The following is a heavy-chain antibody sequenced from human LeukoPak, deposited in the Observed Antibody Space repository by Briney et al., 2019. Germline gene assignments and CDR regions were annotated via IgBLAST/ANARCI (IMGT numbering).Heavy chain of an antibody. D-gene: IGHD3-9*01. CDR2: IKQDGSEK. CDR1: GFTFSSYW. Sequence: GGSLRLSCAASGFTFSSYWMSWVRQAPGKGLEWLANIKQDGSEKYYVDSVKGRFTISRDNAKNSLYLQMNSLRAEDTAVYYCARDGHLRYADWPVDAFDIWGQGTMFTVSS. V-gene: IGHV3-7*01. J-gene: IGHJ3*02. CDR3: ARDGHLRYADWPVDAFDI.